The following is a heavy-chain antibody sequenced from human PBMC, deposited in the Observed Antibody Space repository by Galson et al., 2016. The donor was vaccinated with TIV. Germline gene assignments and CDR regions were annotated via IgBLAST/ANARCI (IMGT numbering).Heavy chain of an antibody. CDR3: ARDWNEVHEYGDTTDY. J-gene: IGHJ4*02. D-gene: IGHD1-1*01. CDR1: EFTFSSDA. CDR2: INVNGGRT. V-gene: IGHV3-23*01. Sequence: SLRLSCAASEFTFSSDAMAWVRQAPGKGLEWVSSINVNGGRTYYADSVKGRFTISRDNSKNTLYLQMNSLRVEDTALYYCARDWNEVHEYGDTTDYWGQGTLVTVSS.